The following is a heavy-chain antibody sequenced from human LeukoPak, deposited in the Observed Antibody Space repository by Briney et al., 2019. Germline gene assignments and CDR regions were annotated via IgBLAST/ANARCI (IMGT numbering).Heavy chain of an antibody. CDR2: MSSTTSYI. J-gene: IGHJ6*02. CDR1: GFIFGGYA. CDR3: AREDDFWSGRRYYYYGMDV. V-gene: IGHV3-21*01. D-gene: IGHD3-3*01. Sequence: GGSLRLSCAASGFIFGGYAMHWVRQAPGKGLEWVSSMSSTTSYIYYADSVKGRFTISRDNAKNSLYLQMNSLRAEDTAMYYCAREDDFWSGRRYYYYGMDVWGQGTTVTVSS.